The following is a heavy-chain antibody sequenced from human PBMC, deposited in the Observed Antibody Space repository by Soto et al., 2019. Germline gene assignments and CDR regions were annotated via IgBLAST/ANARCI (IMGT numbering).Heavy chain of an antibody. CDR3: ARVGDDPYYYNGMDA. V-gene: IGHV1-18*01. CDR2: INGYNGNT. D-gene: IGHD3-16*01. CDR1: GYTFTSYG. Sequence: QVQLVQSGAEVKKPGASVKVSCKASGYTFTSYGITWVRQAPGQGLEWLGWINGYNGNTNYAQKLQGRVTMTTDTSISTAYMELRSLRSEDTAVYYCARVGDDPYYYNGMDAWGQGTPVTVSS. J-gene: IGHJ6*02.